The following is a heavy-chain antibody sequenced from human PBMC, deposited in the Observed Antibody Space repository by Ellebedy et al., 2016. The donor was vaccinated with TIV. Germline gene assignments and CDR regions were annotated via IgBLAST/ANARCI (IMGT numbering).Heavy chain of an antibody. J-gene: IGHJ4*02. D-gene: IGHD2-8*02. CDR2: INSKTDGGTT. CDR1: GFTFSNAW. V-gene: IGHV3-15*01. CDR3: TTGRGYWSPGY. Sequence: PGGSLRLSCAASGFTFSNAWMSWVRQAPGKGLEWVGRINSKTDGGTTDYAAPVKGRFTISRHESENTVYLQVNSLKTEDTAFYFCTTGRGYWSPGYWGQGTLVTVSS.